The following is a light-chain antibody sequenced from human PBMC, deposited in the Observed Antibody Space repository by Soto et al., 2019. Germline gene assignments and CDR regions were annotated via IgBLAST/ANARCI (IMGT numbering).Light chain of an antibody. V-gene: IGLV4-69*01. J-gene: IGLJ2*01. CDR1: SGHSSYA. CDR2: LDSDGSH. CDR3: ETWGTGIHVV. Sequence: QPVLTQSPSASASLGASVKLTCTLSSGHSSYAIAWHQQQPEKGPRYLMKLDSDGSHTKGDAIPDRFSGSSSGAERYITIPSLQPVDEADYHCETWGTGIHVVFGGGTKLTVL.